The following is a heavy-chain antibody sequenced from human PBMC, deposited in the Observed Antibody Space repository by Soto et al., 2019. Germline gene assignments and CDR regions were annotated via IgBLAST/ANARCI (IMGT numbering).Heavy chain of an antibody. CDR1: GFTFSSYG. V-gene: IGHV3-33*01. CDR2: IWYDGSNK. J-gene: IGHJ4*02. Sequence: QVQLVESGGGVVQPGRSLRLSCAASGFTFSSYGMHWVRQAPGKGLEWVAVIWYDGSNKYYADSVKGRFTISRDNSKNTLYLQMNSLRAEDTAVYYCARDRDRDSYGLIDYWGQGTLVTVSS. D-gene: IGHD5-18*01. CDR3: ARDRDRDSYGLIDY.